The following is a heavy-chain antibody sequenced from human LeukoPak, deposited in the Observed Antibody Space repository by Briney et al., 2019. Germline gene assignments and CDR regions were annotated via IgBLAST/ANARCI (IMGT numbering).Heavy chain of an antibody. CDR2: INHSGST. D-gene: IGHD1-26*01. CDR1: GGSIGSGDYY. V-gene: IGHV4-30-4*08. Sequence: PSQTLSLTCTVSGGSIGSGDYYWSWIRQPPGKGLEWIGEINHSGSTNYNPSLKSRVTISVDTSKNQFSLKLSSVTAADTAVYYCARAPEGGSSWPGPDRIDYWGQGTLVTVSS. J-gene: IGHJ4*02. CDR3: ARAPEGGSSWPGPDRIDY.